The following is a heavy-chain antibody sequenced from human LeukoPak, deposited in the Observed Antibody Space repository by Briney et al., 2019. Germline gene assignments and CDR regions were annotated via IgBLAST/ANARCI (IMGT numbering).Heavy chain of an antibody. D-gene: IGHD2-15*01. V-gene: IGHV3-30*02. Sequence: QPGGSLRLSCAASGFTFSSYGMHWVRQAPGKGLEWVAFIRYDGSNKYYADSVKGRFTISRDNSKNTLYLQMNSLRAEDTAVYYCARVVVVAEPIWGQGTMVTVSP. CDR2: IRYDGSNK. CDR3: ARVVVVAEPI. CDR1: GFTFSSYG. J-gene: IGHJ3*02.